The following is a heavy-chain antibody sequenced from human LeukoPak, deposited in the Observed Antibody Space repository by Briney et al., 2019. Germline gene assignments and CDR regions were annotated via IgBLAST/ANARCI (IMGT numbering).Heavy chain of an antibody. D-gene: IGHD1-1*01. V-gene: IGHV3-30*04. CDR3: ETAIQLRPF. J-gene: IGHJ4*02. CDR1: GFVFRSYP. Sequence: EGSLRLSCAASGFVFRSYPMQWVRQAPGKGLEWVTIISYDGNHIFYADSVKGRFTISRDNSKNTLYLQMNGLRPEDTAVYYCETAIQLRPFWGQGTLVTVSS. CDR2: ISYDGNHI.